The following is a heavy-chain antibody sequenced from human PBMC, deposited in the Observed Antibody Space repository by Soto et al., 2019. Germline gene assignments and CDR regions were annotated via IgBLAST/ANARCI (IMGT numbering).Heavy chain of an antibody. CDR2: IYYSGST. CDR3: ARTGDSSSCEGWFDP. Sequence: PSETLSLTCTVSGGSISSSSYYWGWIRQPPGKGLEWIGSIYYSGSTYYNPSLKSRVTISVDTSKNQFSLKLSSVTAADTAVYYCARTGDSSSCEGWFDPWGQGTLVTVSS. D-gene: IGHD6-13*01. CDR1: GGSISSSSYY. V-gene: IGHV4-39*01. J-gene: IGHJ5*02.